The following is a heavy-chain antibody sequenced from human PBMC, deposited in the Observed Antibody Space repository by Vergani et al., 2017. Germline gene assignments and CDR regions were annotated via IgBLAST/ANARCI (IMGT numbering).Heavy chain of an antibody. Sequence: EVQLLESGGGLVQPGGSLRLSCAASGFTFSSYSMNWVRQAPGKGLEWVSSISSSSSYIYYADSVKGRFTISRDNAKNSLYLQMNSLRAEDTAVYYCARALYYYDSSGYYQYYFDYWGQGTLVTVSS. CDR2: ISSSSSYI. CDR1: GFTFSSYS. V-gene: IGHV3-21*01. D-gene: IGHD3-22*01. CDR3: ARALYYYDSSGYYQYYFDY. J-gene: IGHJ4*02.